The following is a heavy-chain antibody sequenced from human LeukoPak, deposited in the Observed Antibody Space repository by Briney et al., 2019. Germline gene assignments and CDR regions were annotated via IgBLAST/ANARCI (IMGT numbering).Heavy chain of an antibody. CDR3: AKRGGDGVDY. CDR2: IYYSGTT. CDR1: GGSISSYY. V-gene: IGHV4-30-4*01. D-gene: IGHD3-16*01. Sequence: SETLSLTCTVSGGSISSYYWSWIRQPPGKGLEWIGYIYYSGTTYYNPSLKSRVTISVDTSKNQFSLKLSSVTAADTAVYYCAKRGGDGVDYWGQGTLVTVSS. J-gene: IGHJ4*02.